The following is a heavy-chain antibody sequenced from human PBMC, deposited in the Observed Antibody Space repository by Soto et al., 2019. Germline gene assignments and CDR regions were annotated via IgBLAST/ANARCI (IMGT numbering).Heavy chain of an antibody. V-gene: IGHV3-23*01. CDR3: AKDLRDWGFFDY. CDR2: LSGSGGST. CDR1: GFSFHTYA. Sequence: VQLLESEGNLVQPGGSLRLSCAASGFSFHTYAMGWVRQAPGKGLEWVSSLSGSGGSTNYADSVKGRFTISRDNSKDILYVQMNNLRAEDTAMYYCAKDLRDWGFFDYWGLGTLVTVSS. J-gene: IGHJ4*02. D-gene: IGHD3-16*01.